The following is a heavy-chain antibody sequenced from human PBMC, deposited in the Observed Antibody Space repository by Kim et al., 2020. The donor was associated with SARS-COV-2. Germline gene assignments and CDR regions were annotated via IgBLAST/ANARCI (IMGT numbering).Heavy chain of an antibody. J-gene: IGHJ5*02. D-gene: IGHD4-4*01. Sequence: SETLSLTCTVSGGSISSSSYYWGWIRQPPGKGLEWIGSIYYSGSTYYNPSLKSRVTISVDTSKNQFSLKLSSVTAADTAVYYCASQPSHYPTPWGQGTLVTVSS. CDR1: GGSISSSSYY. CDR3: ASQPSHYPTP. V-gene: IGHV4-39*01. CDR2: IYYSGST.